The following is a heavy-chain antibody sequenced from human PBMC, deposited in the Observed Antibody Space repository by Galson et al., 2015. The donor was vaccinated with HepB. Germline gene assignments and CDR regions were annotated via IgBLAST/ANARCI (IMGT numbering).Heavy chain of an antibody. J-gene: IGHJ4*02. CDR2: VSGSGDYT. CDR3: AKELRYANTNDGISLDY. Sequence: LRLSCAASGFTFNSFAMSWVRQAPGKGLNWVSAVSGSGDYTYYAASVKGRFTISRDNSKNTLSLQMNSLRPEDTAVYYCAKELRYANTNDGISLDYWGQGTLVTVSS. D-gene: IGHD2-8*01. CDR1: GFTFNSFA. V-gene: IGHV3-23*01.